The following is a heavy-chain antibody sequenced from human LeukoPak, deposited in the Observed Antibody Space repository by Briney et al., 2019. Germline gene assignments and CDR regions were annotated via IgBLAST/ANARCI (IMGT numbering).Heavy chain of an antibody. V-gene: IGHV3-43D*03. J-gene: IGHJ4*02. CDR3: AKDGGTAMAGWYFDY. Sequence: GGSLRLSCAASGFTFDDYAMHWVRHAPGKGLEWVSLISWDGGSTYYADSVKGRFTISRDNSKNSLYLQMNSLRAEDTALYYCAKDGGTAMAGWYFDYWGQGTLVTVSS. CDR2: ISWDGGST. CDR1: GFTFDDYA. D-gene: IGHD5-18*01.